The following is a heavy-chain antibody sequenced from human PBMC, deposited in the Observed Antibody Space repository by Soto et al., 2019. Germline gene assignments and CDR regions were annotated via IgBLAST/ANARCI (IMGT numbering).Heavy chain of an antibody. CDR2: IYHTGTT. D-gene: IGHD1-26*01. J-gene: IGHJ6*02. V-gene: IGHV4-4*02. Sequence: SETLSLTCFVSGASISSTYWWSWVRQTPGKRLEWIGQIYHTGTTSYNPSLKNRVTISLDKSNNQFSLRLTSMTAADTAVYYCARGWWERAGYVMDVWGQGTTVTVSS. CDR1: GASISSTYW. CDR3: ARGWWERAGYVMDV.